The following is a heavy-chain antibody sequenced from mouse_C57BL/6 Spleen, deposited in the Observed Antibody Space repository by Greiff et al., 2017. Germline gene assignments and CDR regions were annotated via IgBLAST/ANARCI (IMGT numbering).Heavy chain of an antibody. CDR3: ARSITVVATPYAMDY. D-gene: IGHD1-1*01. V-gene: IGHV1-52*01. CDR2: IDPSDSET. CDR1: GYTFTSYW. Sequence: QVQLQQPGAELVRPGSSVKLSCKASGYTFTSYWMHWVKQRPIQGLEWIGNIDPSDSETHYNQKFKDKATLTVDKSSSTAYMQLSSLTSEDSAVYYCARSITVVATPYAMDYWGQGTSVTVSS. J-gene: IGHJ4*01.